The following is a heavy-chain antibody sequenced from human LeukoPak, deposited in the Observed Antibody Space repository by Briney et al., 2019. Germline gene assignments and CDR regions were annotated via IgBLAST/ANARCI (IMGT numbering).Heavy chain of an antibody. J-gene: IGHJ4*02. D-gene: IGHD1-7*01. CDR2: IYYSGST. V-gene: IGHV4-39*07. Sequence: ASETLSLTCTVSGGSISSSSYYWGWIRQPPGKGLEWIGSIYYSGSTYYNPSLKSRVTISVDTSKNQFSLKLSSVTAADTAVYYCARDLRANWNYLAYFDYWGQGTLVTVSS. CDR3: ARDLRANWNYLAYFDY. CDR1: GGSISSSSYY.